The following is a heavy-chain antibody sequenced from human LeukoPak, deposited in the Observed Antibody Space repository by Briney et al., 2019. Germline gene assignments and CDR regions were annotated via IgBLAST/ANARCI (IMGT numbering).Heavy chain of an antibody. CDR1: DASSSGCY. Sequence: PSETLSLTCAVYDASSSGCYWTWFRLSSGKGLEWLGEINQSGTTNYNPSLKGRITISEDPSKSQFSLKLNSMTAADTGIYYCARGVDYWGQGTPVTVSS. V-gene: IGHV4-34*01. CDR3: ARGVDY. CDR2: INQSGTT. J-gene: IGHJ4*02.